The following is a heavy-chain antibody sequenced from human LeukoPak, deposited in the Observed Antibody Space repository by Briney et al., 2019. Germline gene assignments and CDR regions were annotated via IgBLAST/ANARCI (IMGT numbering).Heavy chain of an antibody. V-gene: IGHV1-2*02. CDR2: IYPNSGGT. CDR3: VAVTYSNYDDFDC. CDR1: GYTFTGNY. Sequence: ASVRVSCKASGYTFTGNYMHWVRQAPGQGLEWMGWIYPNSGGTKYALKFQGRVTMTRDTSISTAYLDLSSLTSDDTAVYFCVAVTYSNYDDFDCWGQGTLVTVSS. J-gene: IGHJ4*02. D-gene: IGHD4-11*01.